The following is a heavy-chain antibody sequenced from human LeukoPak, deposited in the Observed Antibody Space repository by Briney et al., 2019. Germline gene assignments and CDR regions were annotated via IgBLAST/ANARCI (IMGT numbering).Heavy chain of an antibody. CDR1: GFTFSSYA. Sequence: GGSLRLSCAASGFTFSSYAMSWVRQAPGKGLEWVSAISGSGGSTYYADSAKGRFTISRDNSKNTLYLQMNSLRAEDTAVYYCAKDGTYSSGWYRANWFDPWGQGTLVTVSS. V-gene: IGHV3-23*01. J-gene: IGHJ5*02. D-gene: IGHD6-19*01. CDR3: AKDGTYSSGWYRANWFDP. CDR2: ISGSGGST.